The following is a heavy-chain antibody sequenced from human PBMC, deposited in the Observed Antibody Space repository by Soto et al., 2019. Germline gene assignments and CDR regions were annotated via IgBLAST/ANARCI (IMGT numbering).Heavy chain of an antibody. Sequence: SETLSLTCTVSGGSISSYYWSWIRQPPGKGLEWIGYIYYSGSTNYNPSLESRVAISVDTSKNQFSLYLSSVTAAGTAVYYCARHSTTYYDFDYWGRGTLVTVSS. CDR1: GGSISSYY. J-gene: IGHJ4*02. D-gene: IGHD1-26*01. V-gene: IGHV4-59*01. CDR2: IYYSGST. CDR3: ARHSTTYYDFDY.